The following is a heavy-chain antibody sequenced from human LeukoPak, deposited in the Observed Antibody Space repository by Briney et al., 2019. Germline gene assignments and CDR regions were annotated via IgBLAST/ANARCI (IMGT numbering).Heavy chain of an antibody. J-gene: IGHJ6*03. D-gene: IGHD6-13*01. CDR2: ISRRADST. Sequence: GGSLRPSCATSGFNFTRYAMSWVRQAPGKGLEWVAAISRRADSTYYADSVKGRLTISRDNSKNTLYLQMNSLRAEDTAVYYCAKAGYTVSRYYYYYYMDVWGKGTTVTVSS. CDR1: GFNFTRYA. V-gene: IGHV3-23*01. CDR3: AKAGYTVSRYYYYYYMDV.